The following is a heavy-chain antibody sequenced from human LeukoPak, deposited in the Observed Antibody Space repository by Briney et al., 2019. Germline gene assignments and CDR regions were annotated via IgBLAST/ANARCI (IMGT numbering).Heavy chain of an antibody. V-gene: IGHV4-59*01. CDR1: GGSISSYY. J-gene: IGHJ4*02. Sequence: SETLSLTCTVSGGSISSYYWSWIRQPPGKGLEWIGYIYYSGSTNYNPSLKSRVTISVDTSKNQFSLKLSSVTAADTAVYYCASQSVAGTSHWGQGTLVTVSS. CDR3: ASQSVAGTSH. D-gene: IGHD6-19*01. CDR2: IYYSGST.